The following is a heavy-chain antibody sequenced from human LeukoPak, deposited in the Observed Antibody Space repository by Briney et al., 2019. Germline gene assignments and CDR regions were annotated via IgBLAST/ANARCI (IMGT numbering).Heavy chain of an antibody. D-gene: IGHD3-10*01. Sequence: GGSLRLSCAASGFTFTKYWMTWVRQDPGKGLEWVSAISGSGGSTYYADSVKGRFTISRDNSKNTLYLQMNSLRAEDTAVYYCAKAEEGNFDYWGQGTLVTVSS. CDR3: AKAEEGNFDY. V-gene: IGHV3-23*01. CDR1: GFTFTKYW. CDR2: ISGSGGST. J-gene: IGHJ4*02.